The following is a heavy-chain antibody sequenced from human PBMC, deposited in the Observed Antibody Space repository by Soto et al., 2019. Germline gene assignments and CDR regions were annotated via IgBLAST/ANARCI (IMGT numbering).Heavy chain of an antibody. Sequence: QITLKESGPTLVKPTQTLTLTCTFSGFSLSTSGVGVGWIRQPPGKALEWLALIYWDDDKRYSPSLKSRLTIPKDTSKNPVVLTMTNMDTVDTATYYCALTYYGSGSYYNVRWFAPWGQGTLVTVSS. V-gene: IGHV2-5*02. CDR2: IYWDDDK. CDR1: GFSLSTSGVG. CDR3: ALTYYGSGSYYNVRWFAP. J-gene: IGHJ5*02. D-gene: IGHD3-10*01.